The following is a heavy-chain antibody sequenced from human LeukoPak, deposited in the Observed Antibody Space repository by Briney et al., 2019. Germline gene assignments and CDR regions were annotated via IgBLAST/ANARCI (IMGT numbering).Heavy chain of an antibody. CDR2: ISYDGSNK. Sequence: SGGSLRLSCAASGFTFSSYGMHWVRQAPGKGLEWVAVISYDGSNKYYADSVKGRFTISRDNSKNTLYLQMNSLRAEDTAVYYCAKSRVVVYYYGMDVWGQGTTVTVSS. CDR1: GFTFSSYG. V-gene: IGHV3-30*18. CDR3: AKSRVVVYYYGMDV. D-gene: IGHD3-22*01. J-gene: IGHJ6*02.